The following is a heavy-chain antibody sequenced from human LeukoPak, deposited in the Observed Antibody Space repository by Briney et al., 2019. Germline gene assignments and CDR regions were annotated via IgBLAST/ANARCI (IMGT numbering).Heavy chain of an antibody. CDR3: ARRTDSGWKWFDP. D-gene: IGHD6-25*01. CDR2: VYYSGST. Sequence: PSETLSLTCTVSGGSIRSYFWSWIRQPPGKGLEWIGYVYYSGSTNYNPSLKSRVTISVDTSKKQFSLKLSSVTAADTAMYYCARRTDSGWKWFDPWGQGTLVTVSS. CDR1: GGSIRSYF. V-gene: IGHV4-59*08. J-gene: IGHJ5*02.